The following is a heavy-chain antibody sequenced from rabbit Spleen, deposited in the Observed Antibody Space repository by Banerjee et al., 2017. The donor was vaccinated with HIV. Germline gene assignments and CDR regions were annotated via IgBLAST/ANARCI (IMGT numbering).Heavy chain of an antibody. J-gene: IGHJ4*01. V-gene: IGHV1S45*01. D-gene: IGHD1-1*01. CDR3: GRGYVSGNIVDYFNL. Sequence: QEQLVESGGGLVQPEGSLTLTCTASGFSFSSSYYMCWVRQAPGKGLEWIGCIAAGNSGSTYYASWAKGRFTISKTSSTTVTLQMTSLTAADTATYFCGRGYVSGNIVDYFNLWGPGTLVTVS. CDR2: IAAGNSGST. CDR1: GFSFSSSYY.